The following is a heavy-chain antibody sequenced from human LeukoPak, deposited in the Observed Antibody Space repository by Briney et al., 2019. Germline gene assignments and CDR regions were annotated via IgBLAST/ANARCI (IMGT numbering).Heavy chain of an antibody. CDR2: INPYSGDT. J-gene: IGHJ3*02. Sequence: ASVKVSCKTSGYTFTGYYIHWVRQAPGQGLEWMGWINPYSGDTNYAQKFQGRVTMTRGTSISTAYMDLSSLRSDDTAVYYCARILMGATDAFDIWGQGTMVTVSS. V-gene: IGHV1-2*02. D-gene: IGHD1-26*01. CDR3: ARILMGATDAFDI. CDR1: GYTFTGYY.